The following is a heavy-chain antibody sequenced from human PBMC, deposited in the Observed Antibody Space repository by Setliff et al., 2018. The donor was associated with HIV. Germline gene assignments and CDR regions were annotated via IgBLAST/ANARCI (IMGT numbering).Heavy chain of an antibody. J-gene: IGHJ4*02. D-gene: IGHD1-1*01. CDR1: GFTFSTYA. CDR3: AKYDTPGPSRIFDY. V-gene: IGHV3-23*01. CDR2: IGSGGDT. Sequence: GGSLRLSCAASGFTFSTYAMTWVRQAPGRGLQWVSTIGSGGDTRYPDSVKGRFTISRDNSKNMLSLQLNSLRADDTAVYYWAKYDTPGPSRIFDYWGPGALVTVSS.